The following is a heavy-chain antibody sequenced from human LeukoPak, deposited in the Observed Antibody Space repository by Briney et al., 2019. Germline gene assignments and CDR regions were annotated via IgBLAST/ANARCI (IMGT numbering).Heavy chain of an antibody. Sequence: GGSLRLSCAASGFTFSNYNMNWVRQAPGKGLEWVSYISSSSRTIYYADSVKGRFTISRDNSKNTLYLQMNSLRAEYTAVYYCAKGAGAAAGIIDYWGQGTQVTVSS. CDR2: ISSSSRTI. J-gene: IGHJ4*02. CDR3: AKGAGAAAGIIDY. D-gene: IGHD6-13*01. V-gene: IGHV3-48*01. CDR1: GFTFSNYN.